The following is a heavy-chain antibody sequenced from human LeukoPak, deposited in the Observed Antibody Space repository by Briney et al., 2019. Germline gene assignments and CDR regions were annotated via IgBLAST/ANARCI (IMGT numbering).Heavy chain of an antibody. J-gene: IGHJ6*03. Sequence: ASVKVSCKASGYTFTSYYMHWVRQAPGQGLEWMGIINPSGGSTSYAQKFQGRVTMTRDMSTSTVYMELSSLRSEDTAVYYCARDYAYALYYYYMDVWGKGTTVTVSS. D-gene: IGHD2-2*01. CDR2: INPSGGST. CDR3: ARDYAYALYYYYMDV. V-gene: IGHV1-46*01. CDR1: GYTFTSYY.